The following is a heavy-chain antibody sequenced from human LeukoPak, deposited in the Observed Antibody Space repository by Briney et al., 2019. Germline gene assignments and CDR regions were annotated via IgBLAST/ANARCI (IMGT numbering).Heavy chain of an antibody. CDR2: MNQDGSDT. Sequence: PGGSLTLSCAVSGFTLSSDWMHWVRQAPGKGLEWVSRMNQDGSDTSYADSVKGRFTISRDNAKNTVYLQMNSLRAEDSAVYYCATVFGHWGQGTLVTVSS. CDR1: GFTLSSDW. CDR3: ATVFGH. V-gene: IGHV3-74*01. J-gene: IGHJ4*02.